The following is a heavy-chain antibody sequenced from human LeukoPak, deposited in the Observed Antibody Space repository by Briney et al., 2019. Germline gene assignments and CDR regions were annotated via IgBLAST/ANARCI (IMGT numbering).Heavy chain of an antibody. CDR3: HAIITMVRGVIITTLDY. V-gene: IGHV1-46*01. CDR1: GYTFTSYY. D-gene: IGHD3-10*01. Sequence: ASVKVSCKASGYTFTSYYMHWVRQAPGHGLEWMGIINPSGGSTSYAQKFQGRVTMTRDTSTSTVYMELSSLRSEDTAVYYCHAIITMVRGVIITTLDYWGQGTLVTVSS. CDR2: INPSGGST. J-gene: IGHJ4*02.